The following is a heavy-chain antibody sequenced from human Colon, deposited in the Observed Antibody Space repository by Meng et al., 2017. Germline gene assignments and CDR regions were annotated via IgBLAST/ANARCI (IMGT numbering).Heavy chain of an antibody. J-gene: IGHJ4*02. V-gene: IGHV4-34*01. CDR3: VDSKWSANY. Sequence: QVQLQESGAGLLESWASLSLTCGVYGGSFSGHYWTWIRQPPGKGLEWIGEINDSGSTHYNPSLGSRVTISVDTSKSQFSLKLISVTAADTGVYYCVDSKWSANYWGQGTLVTVSS. CDR1: GGSFSGHY. CDR2: INDSGST. D-gene: IGHD3-3*01.